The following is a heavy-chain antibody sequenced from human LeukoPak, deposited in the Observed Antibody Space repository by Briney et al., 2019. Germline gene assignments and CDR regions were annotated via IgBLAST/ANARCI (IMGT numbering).Heavy chain of an antibody. J-gene: IGHJ3*01. CDR3: ARDNRVDGTE. Sequence: SETLSLTCTVSGGSISSSSYYWGWIRQPPGKGLGWIGSIYYSGSTYYNPSLKSRVTISVDTSKNQFSLKLSSVTATDTAVYYCARDNRVDGTEWGQGTMVTVSS. D-gene: IGHD2/OR15-2a*01. V-gene: IGHV4-39*07. CDR1: GGSISSSSYY. CDR2: IYYSGST.